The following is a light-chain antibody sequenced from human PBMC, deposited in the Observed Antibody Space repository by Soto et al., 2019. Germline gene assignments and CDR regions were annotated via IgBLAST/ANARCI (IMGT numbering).Light chain of an antibody. CDR1: QSVSSY. CDR3: QQRTNWPRSFT. CDR2: DTS. Sequence: EIVLTQSPATLTLSPGERATLSCRASQSVSSYLAWYQQKPGQAPRLLIYDTSKRATGIPARFSGSGSGTDFTLTISSLEPEDFAVYYCQQRTNWPRSFTFGPGTKVDIK. J-gene: IGKJ3*01. V-gene: IGKV3-11*01.